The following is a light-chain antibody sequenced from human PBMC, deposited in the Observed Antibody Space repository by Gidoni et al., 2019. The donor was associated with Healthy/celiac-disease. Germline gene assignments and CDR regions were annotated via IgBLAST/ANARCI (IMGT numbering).Light chain of an antibody. J-gene: IGKJ1*01. CDR1: QSVSSN. V-gene: IGKV3-15*01. CDR3: QQYNNWPSWT. CDR2: GAS. Sequence: EIAMTQPPATLSVSPGESATLSCRASQSVSSNLAWYQQKPGQAPRLLIYGASTRATGIPARFSGSGSGTEFTLTISSLQSEDFAVYYCQQYNNWPSWTFGQGTKVEIK.